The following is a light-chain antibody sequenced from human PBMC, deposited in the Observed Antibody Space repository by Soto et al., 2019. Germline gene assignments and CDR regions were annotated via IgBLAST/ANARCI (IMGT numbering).Light chain of an antibody. J-gene: IGLJ1*01. CDR1: SSDVGGYNY. CDR2: QVS. Sequence: QAVLTEPGSVSGSPGQAVTISCTGTSSDVGGYNYVSWYQQHPGKAPKLIIYQVSYRPSGVSDRFSGSKSGNTASLTISGLQAEDEADYYCDSYTSTNTPYVFGTGTKVTVL. V-gene: IGLV2-14*01. CDR3: DSYTSTNTPYV.